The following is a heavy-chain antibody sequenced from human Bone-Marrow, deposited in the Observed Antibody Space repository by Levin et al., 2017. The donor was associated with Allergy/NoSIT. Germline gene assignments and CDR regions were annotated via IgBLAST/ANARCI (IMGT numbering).Heavy chain of an antibody. CDR3: ARGGIGSGGGIDS. J-gene: IGHJ4*02. CDR1: GLTFSNSA. V-gene: IGHV3-23*01. Sequence: PGGSLRLSCAASGLTFSNSAMTWVRQAPGKGLEWVSSIGGGGNTYYADSVKGRFTISRDNSKNTVYLQMNSLRAEDTAVYHCARGGIGSGGGIDSWGQGTLVTVSS. CDR2: IGGGGNT. D-gene: IGHD3-16*01.